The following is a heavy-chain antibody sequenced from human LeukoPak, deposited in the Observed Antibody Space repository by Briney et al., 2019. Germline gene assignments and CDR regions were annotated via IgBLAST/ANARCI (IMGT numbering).Heavy chain of an antibody. CDR3: AKVKWGSYYFDY. J-gene: IGHJ4*02. D-gene: IGHD3-16*01. CDR2: ISYSGNTT. V-gene: IGHV3-23*01. Sequence: GGSLRLSCAASGFSFSSYAMSWVRQAPGKGLEWVSGISYSGNTTYYADSVKGRFTISRDNSKSTLYLQMYSLRAEGTAVYYCAKVKWGSYYFDYWGQGTLVTVSS. CDR1: GFSFSSYA.